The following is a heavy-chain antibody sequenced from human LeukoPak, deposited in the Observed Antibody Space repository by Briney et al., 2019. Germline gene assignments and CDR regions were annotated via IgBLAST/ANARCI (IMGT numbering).Heavy chain of an antibody. Sequence: PGGSLRLSCAASGFTFSSYGMHWVRQAPGKGLEWVAVIWYDGSNKYYADSVKGRFTISRDNSKNTLYLQMNSLRAEDTAVYYCARDVGCSSTSCYKGYYYYYGMDVWGQGTTVTVSS. CDR1: GFTFSSYG. D-gene: IGHD2-2*02. CDR2: IWYDGSNK. J-gene: IGHJ6*02. CDR3: ARDVGCSSTSCYKGYYYYYGMDV. V-gene: IGHV3-33*01.